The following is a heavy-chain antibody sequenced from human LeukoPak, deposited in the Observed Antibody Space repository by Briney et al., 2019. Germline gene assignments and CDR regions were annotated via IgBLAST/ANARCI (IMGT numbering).Heavy chain of an antibody. V-gene: IGHV3-23*01. CDR2: ISGDAVTS. Sequence: PGGSLRLSCAASGFTFKNYAMNWVRQSPGQGLEWVSTISGDAVTSWYADSVKGRFTISRDNSKNTLSLQMSSLRVEDTAIYYCARRGGSRGWGAFDIWGQGTIVTVSS. D-gene: IGHD6-19*01. CDR1: GFTFKNYA. CDR3: ARRGGSRGWGAFDI. J-gene: IGHJ3*02.